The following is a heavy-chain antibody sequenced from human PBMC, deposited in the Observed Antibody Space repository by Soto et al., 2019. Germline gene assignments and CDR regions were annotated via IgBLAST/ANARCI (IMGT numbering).Heavy chain of an antibody. CDR1: XGSXXSXSYY. V-gene: IGHV4-39*01. CDR3: AKMAMRPSFDY. Sequence: LSLTCTVSXGSXXSXSYYWGWIRQPPGKGQEWIGSIFFSGTSYYNPSLKSRVTMSVDTSKNQFSLKLSSVTAADTAVYYCAKMAMRPSFDYWGQGTLVTVSS. J-gene: IGHJ4*02. CDR2: IFFSGTS.